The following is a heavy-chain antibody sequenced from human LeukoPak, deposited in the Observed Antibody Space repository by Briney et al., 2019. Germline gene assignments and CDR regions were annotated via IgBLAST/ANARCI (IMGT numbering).Heavy chain of an antibody. Sequence: SETLSLTCAVYGGSFSGYYWSWIRQPPGKGLEGIGGINHRGSTNYNPSLKSRVTISVDTSKNQFSLKLSSVPAADTAVYYCARGLRYPKYSSSFRGTNWFDPWGQGTLVTVSS. J-gene: IGHJ5*02. CDR2: INHRGST. V-gene: IGHV4-34*01. CDR3: ARGLRYPKYSSSFRGTNWFDP. CDR1: GGSFSGYY. D-gene: IGHD6-6*01.